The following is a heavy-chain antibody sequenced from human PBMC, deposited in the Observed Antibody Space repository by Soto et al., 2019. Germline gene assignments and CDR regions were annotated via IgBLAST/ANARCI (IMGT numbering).Heavy chain of an antibody. CDR3: ARFITATGSLDY. CDR1: GYTFTSYG. Sequence: QIHLVQSGAEVKKPGASVKVSCKASGYTFTSYGISWVRQAPGQGLEWMGWINALNGNTNYAQRFHGRVTMTTDTSTSTGYMELRSLRSDDTVVYYCARFITATGSLDYWGQGTLVTVSS. CDR2: INALNGNT. V-gene: IGHV1-18*01. D-gene: IGHD6-13*01. J-gene: IGHJ4*02.